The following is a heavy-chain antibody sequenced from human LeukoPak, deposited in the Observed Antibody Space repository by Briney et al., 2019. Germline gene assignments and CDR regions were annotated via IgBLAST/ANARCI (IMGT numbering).Heavy chain of an antibody. CDR3: ARALTQYYDSSGYYYY. J-gene: IGHJ4*02. CDR1: GFTFSDYY. D-gene: IGHD3-22*01. V-gene: IGHV3-11*04. Sequence: GGSLRLSCAASGFTFSDYYMSWIRQAPGKGLEWVSYISSSGSTIYYADSVEGRFTISRDNAKNSLYLQMNSLRAEDTAVYYCARALTQYYDSSGYYYYWGQGTLVTVSS. CDR2: ISSSGSTI.